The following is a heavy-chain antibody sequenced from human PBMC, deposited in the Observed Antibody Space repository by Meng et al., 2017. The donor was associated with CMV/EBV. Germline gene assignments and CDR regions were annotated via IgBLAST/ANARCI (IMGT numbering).Heavy chain of an antibody. CDR1: GGSISSYS. Sequence: QVALQESGSGCVNASETLSLTCTVSGGSISSYSWSWIRQPAGKGLEWIGRIYNSGSTNYHPSLKSRVTMSVDTSKNQFSLKLSSVTAADTAVYYCARHGDTAMVVGIDYWGQGTLVTVSS. V-gene: IGHV4-4*07. D-gene: IGHD5-18*01. CDR3: ARHGDTAMVVGIDY. CDR2: IYNSGST. J-gene: IGHJ4*02.